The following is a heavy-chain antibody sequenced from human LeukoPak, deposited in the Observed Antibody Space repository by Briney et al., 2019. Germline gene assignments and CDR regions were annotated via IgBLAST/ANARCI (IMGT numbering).Heavy chain of an antibody. CDR1: GFTFSSYW. V-gene: IGHV3-7*01. CDR3: AREKYYYDSSPTLDV. CDR2: MKQDGSEK. D-gene: IGHD3-22*01. J-gene: IGHJ6*02. Sequence: PGGSLRLSCAASGFTFSSYWMGWVRQAPGKGLEWVANMKQDGSEKYYVDSVKGRFTISRDNAKNSLYLQMNSLRAEDTAVYYCAREKYYYDSSPTLDVWDQGTTVTVSS.